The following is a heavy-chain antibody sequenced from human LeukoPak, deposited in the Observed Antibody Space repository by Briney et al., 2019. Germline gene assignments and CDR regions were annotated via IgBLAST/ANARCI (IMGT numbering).Heavy chain of an antibody. CDR2: IYYSGST. J-gene: IGHJ4*02. Sequence: SETLSLTCTVSGGSISSGDYYWSWIRQPPGKGLEWIGYIYYSGSTYYNPSLKSRVTISVDTSKNQFSLKLSSVTAADTAVYYCARRALINDFWSGIIDYWGQGTLVTVSS. CDR3: ARRALINDFWSGIIDY. D-gene: IGHD3-3*01. V-gene: IGHV4-30-4*01. CDR1: GGSISSGDYY.